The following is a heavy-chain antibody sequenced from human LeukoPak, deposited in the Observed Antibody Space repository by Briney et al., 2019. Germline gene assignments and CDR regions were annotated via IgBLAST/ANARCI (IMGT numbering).Heavy chain of an antibody. Sequence: SVKVSCKASGGTFGSYAISWVRQAPGQGLEWMGGIIPIFGTANYAQKFQGRVTITADESTSTAYMELSSLRSEDTAVYYCARDLNDILAGGYYYYYMDVWGKGTTVTVSS. V-gene: IGHV1-69*13. CDR2: IIPIFGTA. J-gene: IGHJ6*03. CDR3: ARDLNDILAGGYYYYYMDV. D-gene: IGHD3-9*01. CDR1: GGTFGSYA.